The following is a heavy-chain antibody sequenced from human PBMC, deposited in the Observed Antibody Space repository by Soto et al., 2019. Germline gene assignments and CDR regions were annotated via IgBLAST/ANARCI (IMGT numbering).Heavy chain of an antibody. CDR2: ISYSGST. CDR3: MNYNSGWKY. V-gene: IGHV4-39*01. D-gene: IGHD5-12*01. Sequence: QLQLQESGPGLVQPSETLSLTCTVSGVSISSHGYFWGWIRQPPGKGLEWFGMISYSGSTYYRPSLKSLVTISADTYKNHLSLRLSSVTAADTAVFHCMNYNSGWKYWGQGTVVTVSS. J-gene: IGHJ4*02. CDR1: GVSISSHGYF.